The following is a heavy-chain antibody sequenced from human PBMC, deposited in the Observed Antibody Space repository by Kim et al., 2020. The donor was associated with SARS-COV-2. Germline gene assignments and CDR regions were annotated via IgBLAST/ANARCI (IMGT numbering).Heavy chain of an antibody. J-gene: IGHJ2*01. CDR3: ARGRGYCTGGVCPNWYFDL. Sequence: SETLSLTCTVSGGSISSGGYYWSWIRQHPGKGLEWIGYIYYSGSTYYNPSLKSRVTISIDTSKNQFSLKLSSVTAADTAVYYCARGRGYCTGGVCPNWYFDLCGRGTLVTVSS. V-gene: IGHV4-31*03. CDR2: IYYSGST. CDR1: GGSISSGGYY. D-gene: IGHD2-8*02.